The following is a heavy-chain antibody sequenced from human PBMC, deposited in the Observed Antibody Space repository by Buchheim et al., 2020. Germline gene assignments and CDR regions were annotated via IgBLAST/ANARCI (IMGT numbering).Heavy chain of an antibody. V-gene: IGHV3-74*01. CDR3: ARGGGSGKLDY. J-gene: IGHJ4*02. CDR2: IYSDGTNT. CDR1: GFIFSNYW. D-gene: IGHD5-24*01. Sequence: EVQVVESGGGLVQPGGSLRLSCAASGFIFSNYWMHWVRQAPGKGLVWVSLIYSDGTNTNYADSVKGRITISRDNAKSTLYLQMNSLRAEDTAVYYCARGGGSGKLDYWGQG.